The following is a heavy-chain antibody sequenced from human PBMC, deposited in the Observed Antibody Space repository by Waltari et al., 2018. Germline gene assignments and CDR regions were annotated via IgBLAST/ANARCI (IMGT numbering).Heavy chain of an antibody. J-gene: IGHJ6*02. CDR1: GYTFTSYA. CDR3: ARVGYPRSSGRIPGGMDV. Sequence: QVQLVQSGSELKKPGASVKVSCKASGYTFTSYAMNWLRQAPGQGLEWRVWINPNTGNPTYAQGYKGRSVFSLDTSVRTAYLQISSLKAEDTAVDYCARVGYPRSSGRIPGGMDVWGQGTTVTVSS. V-gene: IGHV7-4-1*02. CDR2: INPNTGNP. D-gene: IGHD2-15*01.